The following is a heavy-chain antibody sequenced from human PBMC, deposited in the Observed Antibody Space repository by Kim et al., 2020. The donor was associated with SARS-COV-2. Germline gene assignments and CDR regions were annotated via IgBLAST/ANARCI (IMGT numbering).Heavy chain of an antibody. CDR3: ARHDRLYYYGSSDWFDP. D-gene: IGHD3-10*01. V-gene: IGHV5-10-1*01. CDR2: IDPSDSYT. CDR1: GYSFTSYW. J-gene: IGHJ5*02. Sequence: GESLKISCKGSGYSFTSYWISWVRQMPGKGLEWMGRIDPSDSYTNYSPSFQGHVTISADKSISTAYLQWSSLKASDTAMYYCARHDRLYYYGSSDWFDPWGQGTLVTVSS.